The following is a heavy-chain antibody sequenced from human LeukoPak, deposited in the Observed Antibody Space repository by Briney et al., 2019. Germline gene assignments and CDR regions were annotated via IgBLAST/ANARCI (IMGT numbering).Heavy chain of an antibody. CDR1: GYTSTGYY. J-gene: IGHJ4*02. D-gene: IGHD1-26*01. V-gene: IGHV1-18*04. CDR2: ISAYNGNT. CDR3: ARSLGKFNPVGAIPFDY. Sequence: GASVKVSCKASGYTSTGYYMHWVRQAPGQGLEWMGWISAYNGNTNYAQKLQGRVTMTTDTSTSTAHMELRSLRSDDTAVYYCARSLGKFNPVGAIPFDYWGQGTLVTVSS.